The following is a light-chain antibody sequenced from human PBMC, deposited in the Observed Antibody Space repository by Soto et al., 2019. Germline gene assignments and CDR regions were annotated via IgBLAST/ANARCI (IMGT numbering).Light chain of an antibody. CDR2: DAS. CDR1: QTVRNNY. Sequence: EFVLTQSPGTLSLSPGERATLSCRASQTVRNNYLAWYQQKPGQAPRLLIYDASSRATGIPDRFSGGGSGTDFTLTISRLEPEDFAVYYCQQYDGWPRTFGQGTKVDIK. CDR3: QQYDGWPRT. J-gene: IGKJ1*01. V-gene: IGKV3-20*01.